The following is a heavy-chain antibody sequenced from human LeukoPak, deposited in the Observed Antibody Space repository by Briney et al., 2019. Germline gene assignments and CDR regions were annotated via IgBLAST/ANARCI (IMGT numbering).Heavy chain of an antibody. J-gene: IGHJ4*02. CDR2: INSDGSST. CDR1: GFTFSSYW. D-gene: IGHD6-13*01. Sequence: VGSLRLSCAASGFTFSSYWMHWVRQAPGKGLVWVSRINSDGSSTSYADSVKGRFTISRDNAKNTLYLQMNSLRAEDTAVYYCARDSIAAAGIDYWGQGTLVTVSS. V-gene: IGHV3-74*01. CDR3: ARDSIAAAGIDY.